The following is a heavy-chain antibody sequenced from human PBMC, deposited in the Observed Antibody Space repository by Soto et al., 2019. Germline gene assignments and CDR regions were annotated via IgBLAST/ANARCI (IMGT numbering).Heavy chain of an antibody. D-gene: IGHD4-17*01. CDR3: AMITRIYYGDYDFDY. CDR1: GYSFTSYW. CDR2: IYPGDSDT. Sequence: GESLKISCKGSGYSFTSYWIGWVRQMPGKGLEWMGIIYPGDSDTRYSPSFQGQVTISADKSISTAYLQWSSLKASDTAMYYCAMITRIYYGDYDFDYWGQGTLVTVSS. V-gene: IGHV5-51*01. J-gene: IGHJ4*02.